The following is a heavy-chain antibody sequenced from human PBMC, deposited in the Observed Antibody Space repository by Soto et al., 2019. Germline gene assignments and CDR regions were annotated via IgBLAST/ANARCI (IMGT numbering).Heavy chain of an antibody. V-gene: IGHV3-30*18. D-gene: IGHD3-3*01. J-gene: IGHJ4*02. CDR2: ISSDGSNK. CDR1: GFTFSSYG. Sequence: GGSLRLSCAASGFTFSSYGMHWVRQAPGKGLEWVALISSDGSNKYYADSVRGRFTISRDSSKNTLYLQMNSLRAEDTAVYYCAKDMGLRFLEWLSFDYWGQGTLVTVSS. CDR3: AKDMGLRFLEWLSFDY.